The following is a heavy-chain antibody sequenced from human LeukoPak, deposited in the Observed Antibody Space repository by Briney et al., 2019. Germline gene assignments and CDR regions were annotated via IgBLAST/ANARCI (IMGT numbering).Heavy chain of an antibody. CDR1: GCSISSGDYY. D-gene: IGHD2-15*01. CDR3: ARGYGSGLYYFDY. J-gene: IGHJ4*02. V-gene: IGHV4-30-4*01. Sequence: PSETLSLTCTVSGCSISSGDYYWSWIRQPPGKGLEWIGYIYYSGSTYYNPSLKSRVTISVDTSRNQFSLKLSSVTAADTAVYYCARGYGSGLYYFDYWGQGTLVTVSS. CDR2: IYYSGST.